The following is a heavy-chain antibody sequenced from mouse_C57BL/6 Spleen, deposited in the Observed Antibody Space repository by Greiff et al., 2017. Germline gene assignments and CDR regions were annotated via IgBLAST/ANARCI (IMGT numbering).Heavy chain of an antibody. CDR3: TRTPSMITRPYYAMDY. CDR2: IDPETGGT. CDR1: GYTFTDYE. J-gene: IGHJ4*01. Sequence: QVQLQQSGAELVRPGASVTLSCKASGYTFTDYEMHWVKQTPVHGLEWIGAIDPETGGTAYNQKFKGKAILTADKSSSPAYMELRSLTSEDSAVYYCTRTPSMITRPYYAMDYWGQGTSVTVSS. D-gene: IGHD2-4*01. V-gene: IGHV1-15*01.